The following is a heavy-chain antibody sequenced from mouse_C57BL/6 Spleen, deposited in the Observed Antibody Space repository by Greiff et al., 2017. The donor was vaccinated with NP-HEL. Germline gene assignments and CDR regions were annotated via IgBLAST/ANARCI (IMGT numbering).Heavy chain of an antibody. Sequence: VQLQQSGAELVKPGASVKMSCKASGYTFTSYWITWVKQRPGQGLEWIGDIYPGSGSTNYNEKFTSKATLTVDTSSSTAYMQLSSLTSEDSAVYYCARETYGYDGDYFDYWGQGTTLTVSS. D-gene: IGHD2-2*01. CDR1: GYTFTSYW. CDR3: ARETYGYDGDYFDY. J-gene: IGHJ2*01. CDR2: IYPGSGST. V-gene: IGHV1-55*01.